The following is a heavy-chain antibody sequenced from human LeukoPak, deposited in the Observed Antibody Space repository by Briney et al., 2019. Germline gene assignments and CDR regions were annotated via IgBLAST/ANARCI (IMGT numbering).Heavy chain of an antibody. CDR1: RFTFSDYA. CDR3: AKDSSGAMDV. D-gene: IGHD6-19*01. J-gene: IGHJ6*02. Sequence: GSLRLSCAASRFTFSDYAMHWVRQAPGKGLEWVAVISKDGSDKYYPGSVRGRFTISRDNSKNTLYLQMNSLRAEDTAVYYCAKDSSGAMDVWGQGTTVTVSS. V-gene: IGHV3-30-3*01. CDR2: ISKDGSDK.